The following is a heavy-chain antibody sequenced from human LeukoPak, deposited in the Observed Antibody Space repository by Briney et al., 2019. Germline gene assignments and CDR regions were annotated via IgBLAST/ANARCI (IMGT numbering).Heavy chain of an antibody. Sequence: GGSLRLSCAASGFTFSDYYMSWIRQAPGKGLEWVSYISSSGSTIYYADSVKGRFTISRDNAKNSLYLQMNSLRAEDTAVYYCARDNFTFGWSGYFGYYYYYYMDVWGKGTTVTVSS. V-gene: IGHV3-11*04. J-gene: IGHJ6*03. CDR1: GFTFSDYY. D-gene: IGHD3-3*01. CDR3: ARDNFTFGWSGYFGYYYYYYMDV. CDR2: ISSSGSTI.